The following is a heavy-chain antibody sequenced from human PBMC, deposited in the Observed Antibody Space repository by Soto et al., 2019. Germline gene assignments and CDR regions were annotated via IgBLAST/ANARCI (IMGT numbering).Heavy chain of an antibody. J-gene: IGHJ4*02. CDR1: GFTFSSYG. CDR2: IWYDGSNK. Sequence: PGGSLRLSCAASGFTFSSYGMHWVRQAPGKGLEWVAVIWYDGSNKYYADSVKGRFTISRDNSKNTLYLQMNSLRAEDTAVYYCARDRVASRYCSSTSCQWYFDYWGRGTLVTVSS. D-gene: IGHD2-2*01. V-gene: IGHV3-33*01. CDR3: ARDRVASRYCSSTSCQWYFDY.